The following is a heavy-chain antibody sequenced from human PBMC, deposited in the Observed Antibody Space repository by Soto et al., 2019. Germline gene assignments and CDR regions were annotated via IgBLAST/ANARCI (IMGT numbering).Heavy chain of an antibody. D-gene: IGHD3-10*01. CDR1: GFTFRTYA. Sequence: AGGAPRHPRGASGFTFRTYALSWGRPGPGKGAGWGSAYFCGGSTYYADSVKGRFTISRDNSKNTLYLQMNSLRAEDTAVYYCASYYYGSGSYYNVGNYYYYGMDVWGQGTTVTVSS. V-gene: IGHV3-53*01. CDR2: YFCGGST. J-gene: IGHJ6*02. CDR3: ASYYYGSGSYYNVGNYYYYGMDV.